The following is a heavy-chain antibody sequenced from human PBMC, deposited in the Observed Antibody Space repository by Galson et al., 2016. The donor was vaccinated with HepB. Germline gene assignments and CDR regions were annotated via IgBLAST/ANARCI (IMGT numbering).Heavy chain of an antibody. D-gene: IGHD3-9*01. J-gene: IGHJ6*02. V-gene: IGHV1-8*01. CDR2: MNPNSGNT. Sequence: SVKVSCKASGYTFTSYDINWVRQATGQGLEWMGWMNPNSGNTGYAQKFQGRVTMTRNTSISTAYMELSSLRSEDTAVYYCARGGKRYFDWGNYYYGMDLWGQGTTVTVSS. CDR3: ARGGKRYFDWGNYYYGMDL. CDR1: GYTFTSYD.